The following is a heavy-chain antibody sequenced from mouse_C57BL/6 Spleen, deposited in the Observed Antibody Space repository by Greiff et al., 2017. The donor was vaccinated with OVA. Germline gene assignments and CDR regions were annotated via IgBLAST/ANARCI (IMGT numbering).Heavy chain of an antibody. CDR2: IDPETGGT. D-gene: IGHD2-2*01. CDR1: GYTFTDYE. V-gene: IGHV1-15*01. CDR3: TRWLRFDY. J-gene: IGHJ2*01. Sequence: VQLQQSWAELARPGASVTLSCKASGYTFTDYEMHWVKQTPVHGLEWIGAIDPETGGTAYNQKFKGKAILTADKSFSTAYMELRSLTSEDSAVYYCTRWLRFDYWGQGTTLTVSS.